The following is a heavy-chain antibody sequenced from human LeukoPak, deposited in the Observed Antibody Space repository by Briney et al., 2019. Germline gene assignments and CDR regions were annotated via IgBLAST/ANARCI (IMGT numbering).Heavy chain of an antibody. CDR1: GGSISSYY. Sequence: SQTLSLTCTVSGGSISSYYWSWIPHPPGKGLEWIVDIYYSGNTNYNPSLKSRVTLSVDTSKSQCSLKLSSVTAADTAVYYCAGALVGYCSSTSCYSIYYYYYGMDVWGKGTTVTVSS. V-gene: IGHV4-59*01. CDR2: IYYSGNT. J-gene: IGHJ6*04. CDR3: AGALVGYCSSTSCYSIYYYYYGMDV. D-gene: IGHD2-2*02.